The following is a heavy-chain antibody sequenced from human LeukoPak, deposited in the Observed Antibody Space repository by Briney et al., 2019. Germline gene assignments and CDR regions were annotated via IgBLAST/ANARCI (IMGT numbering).Heavy chain of an antibody. D-gene: IGHD2-2*01. CDR3: ARGCSSTSCYPARDAFDI. V-gene: IGHV3-13*01. CDR1: GFTFSSYD. Sequence: GGSLRLSCAASGFTFSSYDMHWVRQATGKGLEWVSDIGTAGDTYYPGSVKGRFTISRENAKNSLYLQMNSLRAGDTAVYYCARGCSSTSCYPARDAFDIWGQGTMVTVSS. J-gene: IGHJ3*02. CDR2: IGTAGDT.